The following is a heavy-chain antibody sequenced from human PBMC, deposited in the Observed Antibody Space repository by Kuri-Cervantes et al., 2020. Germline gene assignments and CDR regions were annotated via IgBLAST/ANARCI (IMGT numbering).Heavy chain of an antibody. CDR2: INAGNGNT. V-gene: IGHV1-3*01. D-gene: IGHD6-13*01. CDR1: GYTFTSYA. J-gene: IGHJ6*02. Sequence: APVKVSCKASGYTFTSYAMHWVRQAPGQRLEWMGWINAGNGNTKYSQKFQGRVTITRDTSASTAYMELSSLRSEDTAVYYCARGLPYSSSWPDYYYYGMDVWGQGTTVTVSS. CDR3: ARGLPYSSSWPDYYYYGMDV.